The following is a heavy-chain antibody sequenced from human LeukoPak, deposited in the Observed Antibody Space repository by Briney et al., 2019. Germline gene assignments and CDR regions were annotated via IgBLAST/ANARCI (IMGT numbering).Heavy chain of an antibody. CDR3: ARDNALLWFKGTDAFDI. CDR1: GFTFSDYY. V-gene: IGHV3-11*04. D-gene: IGHD3-10*01. Sequence: GGSLRLSCAASGFTFSDYYMSWIRQAPGKGLEWVSYISSSGSTIYYADSVKGRFTISRDNAKNSLYLQMNSLRAEDTAVYYCARDNALLWFKGTDAFDIWGQGTMVTVSS. CDR2: ISSSGSTI. J-gene: IGHJ3*02.